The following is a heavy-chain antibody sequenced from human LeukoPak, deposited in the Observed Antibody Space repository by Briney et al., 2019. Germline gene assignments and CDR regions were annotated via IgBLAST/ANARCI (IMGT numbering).Heavy chain of an antibody. D-gene: IGHD6-19*01. CDR2: IYHSGST. V-gene: IGHV4-38-2*01. CDR1: GYSISSGYY. CDR3: ARQVRNSSAGGNWFDP. J-gene: IGHJ5*02. Sequence: SETLSLTCAVSGYSISSGYYWGWIRQPPAKGLEWIGRIYHSGSTYYNPSLKSRVTISVDTSKNQFSLKLSSVTAAETAVYYCARQVRNSSAGGNWFDPWGQGTLVTVSS.